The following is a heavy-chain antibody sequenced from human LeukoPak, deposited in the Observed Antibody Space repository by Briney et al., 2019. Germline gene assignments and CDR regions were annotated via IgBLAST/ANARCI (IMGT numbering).Heavy chain of an antibody. CDR2: SNPSSGGT. V-gene: IGHV1-2*02. CDR3: TRVRALAAAGTGARYFQD. J-gene: IGHJ1*01. Sequence: ASVKVSCKDSGYTFSDYHIHWLRQAPGQGLEWMGWSNPSSGGTNYAEKFHGRVTMTRDTSTNTAYMELSRLRSDDTAVYFCTRVRALAAAGTGARYFQDWGQGTLVTVSS. CDR1: GYTFSDYH. D-gene: IGHD6-13*01.